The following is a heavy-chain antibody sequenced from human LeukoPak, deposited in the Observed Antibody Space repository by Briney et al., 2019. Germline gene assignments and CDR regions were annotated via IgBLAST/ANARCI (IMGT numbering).Heavy chain of an antibody. D-gene: IGHD2-15*01. CDR2: FNPEDGET. J-gene: IGHJ4*02. Sequence: ASVKVSRKVSGSTLTELSMHWVRQGPGKGLEWMGGFNPEDGETIYAQSFQGRVTMTEDTSTDAAYMELSSLRSDDTAVYYCATDPVGYCSANGCYAVDYWGQGTLVTVSS. CDR1: GSTLTELS. V-gene: IGHV1-24*01. CDR3: ATDPVGYCSANGCYAVDY.